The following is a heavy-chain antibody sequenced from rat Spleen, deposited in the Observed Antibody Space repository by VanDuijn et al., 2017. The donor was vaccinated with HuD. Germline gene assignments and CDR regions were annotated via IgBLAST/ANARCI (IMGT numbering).Heavy chain of an antibody. V-gene: IGHV5-27*01. D-gene: IGHD1-12*02. CDR1: GFTFSNYY. CDR2: ISAGGDNT. CDR3: TTDTFYDGSYYPGGFDY. Sequence: EVQLVESGGCLVQPGRSLKLSCAASGFTFSNYYMAWVRQAPTKGLEWVAYISAGGDNTYYRDSVKGRFTISRDNAKSTLYLKLDSLRSEDTATYYCTTDTFYDGSYYPGGFDYWGQGVMVTVSS. J-gene: IGHJ2*01.